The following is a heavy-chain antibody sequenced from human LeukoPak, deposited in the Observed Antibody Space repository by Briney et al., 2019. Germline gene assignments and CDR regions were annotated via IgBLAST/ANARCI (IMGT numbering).Heavy chain of an antibody. CDR1: GDSISSRSYY. J-gene: IGHJ5*02. Sequence: SETLSLTCTVSGDSISSRSYYWGWIRQPPGKGLEWIGSIYYSGSTYYNPSLKSRVTISVNTSKNQFSLKLSSVTAADTAVYYCARAGCSGGNCYLQYNWFDPWGQGTLVTVSS. D-gene: IGHD2-15*01. CDR3: ARAGCSGGNCYLQYNWFDP. V-gene: IGHV4-39*01. CDR2: IYYSGST.